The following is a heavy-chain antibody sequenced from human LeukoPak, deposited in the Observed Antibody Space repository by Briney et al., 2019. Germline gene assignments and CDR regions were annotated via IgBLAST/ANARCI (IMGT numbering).Heavy chain of an antibody. Sequence: GRSLRLSCAASGFTFSSYAMHWVRQAPGKGLEWVAVISYDGSNKYYADSVKGRFTISRDNSKNTLYLQMNSLRAEDTAVYYYARDQELAGDRWFDPWGQGTLVTVSS. CDR2: ISYDGSNK. CDR3: ARDQELAGDRWFDP. J-gene: IGHJ5*02. D-gene: IGHD6-19*01. CDR1: GFTFSSYA. V-gene: IGHV3-30-3*01.